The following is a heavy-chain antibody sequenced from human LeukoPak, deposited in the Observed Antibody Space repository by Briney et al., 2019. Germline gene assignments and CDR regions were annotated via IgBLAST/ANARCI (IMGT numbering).Heavy chain of an antibody. Sequence: GESLKISCKGSGYSFTSYWIGWVRQLPGKGLEWMGIIYPGDSDTRYSPSFQGRVTISADKSISTAYLQWSSLKASDTAMYYCAGTTVMVMSWDYYYMDVWGKGTTVTVSS. CDR1: GYSFTSYW. CDR3: AGTTVMVMSWDYYYMDV. D-gene: IGHD5-18*01. CDR2: IYPGDSDT. J-gene: IGHJ6*03. V-gene: IGHV5-51*01.